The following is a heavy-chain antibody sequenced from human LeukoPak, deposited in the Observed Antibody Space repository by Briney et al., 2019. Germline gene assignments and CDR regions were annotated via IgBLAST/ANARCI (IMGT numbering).Heavy chain of an antibody. CDR1: GFTFSSYA. V-gene: IGHV3-30-3*01. Sequence: GGSLRLSCAASGFTFSSYAMHWVRQAPGKGLEWVAVISYDGSNKYYADSVKGRFTISRDNSKNTLYLQMNSLRAEDTAVYYCAKVVRGSYTPGPFDYWGQGTLVTVSS. CDR3: AKVVRGSYTPGPFDY. J-gene: IGHJ4*02. D-gene: IGHD3-16*01. CDR2: ISYDGSNK.